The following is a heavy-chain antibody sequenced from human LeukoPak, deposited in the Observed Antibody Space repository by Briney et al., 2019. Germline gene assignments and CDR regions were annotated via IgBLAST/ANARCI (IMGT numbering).Heavy chain of an antibody. CDR3: ARGRYIDY. J-gene: IGHJ4*02. CDR1: GGSVSSGSYY. Sequence: SETLSLTCTVSGGSVSSGSYYWNWIRQPPGKGLEWIGYIYYSGTTNYNPSLKSRVTISLDTSKNQFSLKLSSVTAADTAVYYCARGRYIDYWGQGTLVTVSS. CDR2: IYYSGTT. D-gene: IGHD1-14*01. V-gene: IGHV4-61*01.